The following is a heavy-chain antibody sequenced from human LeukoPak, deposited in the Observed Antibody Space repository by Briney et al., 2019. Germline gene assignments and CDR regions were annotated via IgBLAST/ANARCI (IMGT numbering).Heavy chain of an antibody. Sequence: PGGSLRLSCAASEFTFSSYNMNWVRQAPGKGLEWVSSISSSSSYIYYADSVKGRFTISRDNAKNSLYLQMNSLRAEDTAVYYCAKAYYRNSRLAPDYWGQGTLVTVSS. CDR2: ISSSSSYI. V-gene: IGHV3-21*01. J-gene: IGHJ4*02. D-gene: IGHD4-11*01. CDR1: EFTFSSYN. CDR3: AKAYYRNSRLAPDY.